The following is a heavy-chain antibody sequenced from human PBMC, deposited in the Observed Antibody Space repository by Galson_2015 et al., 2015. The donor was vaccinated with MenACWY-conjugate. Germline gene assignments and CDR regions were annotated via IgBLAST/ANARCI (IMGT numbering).Heavy chain of an antibody. Sequence: SLRLSCAASGFTFSSNGMNWVRQAPGKGLEWVAIIWNDGSNKYYADSGKGRFTASSDNYKKTLYLQMNILSAEDTAVYWFARDGPFLSGYPYYLDYWGPGTLVTVSS. J-gene: IGHJ4*02. CDR3: ARDGPFLSGYPYYLDY. V-gene: IGHV3-33*01. D-gene: IGHD3-3*01. CDR2: IWNDGSNK. CDR1: GFTFSSNG.